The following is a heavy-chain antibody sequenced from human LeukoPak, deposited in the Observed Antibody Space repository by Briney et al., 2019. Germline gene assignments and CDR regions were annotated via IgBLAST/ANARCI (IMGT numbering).Heavy chain of an antibody. CDR3: ARFSSGWSFDY. CDR2: ISGSTDRT. V-gene: IGHV3-23*01. CDR1: GFTFRNYA. J-gene: IGHJ4*02. D-gene: IGHD6-19*01. Sequence: GGSLRLSCAASGFTFRNYAMSWVRQAPGKGLEWVSGISGSTDRTDNADSMKARFTISRDNSKNTLYLQMDSLRADDTAVYYCARFSSGWSFDYWGQGTLVTVSS.